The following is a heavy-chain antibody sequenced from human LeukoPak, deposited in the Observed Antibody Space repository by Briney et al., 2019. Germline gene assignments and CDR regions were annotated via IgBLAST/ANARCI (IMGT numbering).Heavy chain of an antibody. D-gene: IGHD3-22*01. CDR1: GGSISSYY. J-gene: IGHJ5*02. Sequence: SETLSLTCTVSGGSISSYYWSRIRQPAGKGLEWIGRIYTSGSTNYNPSLKSRVTMSVDTSKNQFSLKLSSVTAADTAVYYCARLDYDSSGTNWFDPWGQGTLVTVSS. CDR2: IYTSGST. CDR3: ARLDYDSSGTNWFDP. V-gene: IGHV4-4*07.